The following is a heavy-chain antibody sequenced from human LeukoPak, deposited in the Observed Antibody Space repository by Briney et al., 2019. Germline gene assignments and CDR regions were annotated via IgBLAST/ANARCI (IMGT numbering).Heavy chain of an antibody. CDR2: ISAYNGNT. V-gene: IGHV1-18*01. J-gene: IGHJ4*02. CDR1: GYTFTSYY. CDR3: ARDPLRFGELLGYFDY. D-gene: IGHD3-10*01. Sequence: GASVKVSCKTSGYTFTSYYISWVRQAPGQGLEWMAWISAYNGNTKYAQKFQGRVTMTTDTSTSTAYMELRSLRPDDTAVYYCARDPLRFGELLGYFDYWGQGTLVTVSS.